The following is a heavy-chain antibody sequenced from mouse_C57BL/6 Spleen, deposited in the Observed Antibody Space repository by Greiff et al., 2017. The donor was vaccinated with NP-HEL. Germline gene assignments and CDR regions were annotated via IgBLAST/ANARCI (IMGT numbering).Heavy chain of an antibody. J-gene: IGHJ2*01. Sequence: QLQHPVALLLTPWASVPLSCQASVYTFPSSWMPCVSPRPGRGLEWIGRIYPNCGGTKYNEKFKSKATLTVDKPSSTAYMQLSSLTSEDSAVYYCARGVATHYFDYWGQGTTLTVSS. D-gene: IGHD1-1*02. CDR3: ARGVATHYFDY. CDR2: IYPNCGGT. V-gene: IGHV1-72*01. CDR1: VYTFPSSW.